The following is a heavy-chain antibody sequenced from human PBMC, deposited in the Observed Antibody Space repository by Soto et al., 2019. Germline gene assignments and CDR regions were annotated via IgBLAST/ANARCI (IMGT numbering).Heavy chain of an antibody. CDR3: AKHSGSYGTNWFDP. V-gene: IGHV3-30*18. J-gene: IGHJ5*02. CDR1: GFTFSSYG. CDR2: ISYDGSNK. D-gene: IGHD1-26*01. Sequence: QVQLVESGGGVVQPGRSLRLSCAASGFTFSSYGMHWVRQAPGKGLEWVAVISYDGSNKYYADSVKGRFTISRDNSKNTLYLQMNSLRAEDTAVYYWAKHSGSYGTNWFDPWGQGTLVTVSS.